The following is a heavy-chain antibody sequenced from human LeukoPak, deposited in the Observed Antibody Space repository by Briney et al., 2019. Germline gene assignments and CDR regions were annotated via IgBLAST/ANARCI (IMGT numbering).Heavy chain of an antibody. CDR3: ARDKPVAGTNAFDI. D-gene: IGHD6-19*01. CDR1: GDSISSSRYY. V-gene: IGHV4-39*07. J-gene: IGHJ3*02. Sequence: NPSETLSLTCTVSGDSISSSRYYWGWIRQPPGKGLEWTGSIYYSGSTYYNPSLKSRLTISVDTSKNQFSLKLSSVTAADTAVYYCARDKPVAGTNAFDIWGQGTMVTVSS. CDR2: IYYSGST.